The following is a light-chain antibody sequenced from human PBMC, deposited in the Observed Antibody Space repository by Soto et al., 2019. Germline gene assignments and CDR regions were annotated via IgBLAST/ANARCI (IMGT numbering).Light chain of an antibody. CDR2: TTS. J-gene: IGKJ1*01. CDR1: QSLSGY. Sequence: DIVLTQSPGTLSLSPGERASLSCRASQSLSGYLAWYQQRPGQAPRLLIYTTSNRATDIPDRFSGSGSGTDFTLTISRLEPEDLAVYYCQQYGSSPWTFGQGTKVEIK. V-gene: IGKV3-20*01. CDR3: QQYGSSPWT.